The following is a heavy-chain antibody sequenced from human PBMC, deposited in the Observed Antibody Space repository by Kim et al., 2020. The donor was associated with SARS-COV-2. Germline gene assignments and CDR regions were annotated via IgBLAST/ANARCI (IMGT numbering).Heavy chain of an antibody. D-gene: IGHD3-22*01. CDR1: GYTFTSYY. J-gene: IGHJ3*02. CDR2: INPSGGST. CDR3: ARVGRGCSSTSCYARYYDSSGYYYVRNAFDI. Sequence: ASVKVSCKASGYTFTSYYMHWVRQAPGQGLEWMGIINPSGGSTSYAQKFQGRVTMTRDTSTSTVYMELSSLRSEDTAVYYCARVGRGCSSTSCYARYYDSSGYYYVRNAFDIWGQGTMVTVSS. V-gene: IGHV1-46*01.